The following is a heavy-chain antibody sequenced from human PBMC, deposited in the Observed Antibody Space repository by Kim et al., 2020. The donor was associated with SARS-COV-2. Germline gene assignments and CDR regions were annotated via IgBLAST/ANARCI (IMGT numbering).Heavy chain of an antibody. J-gene: IGHJ6*02. CDR2: IIPILGIA. Sequence: SVKVSCKASGGTFSSYTISWVRQAPGQGLEWMGRIIPILGIANYAQKFQGRVTITADKSTSTAYMELSSLRSEDTAVYYCAGWLQEGPYYYYGMDVWGQGTPVTVSS. CDR3: AGWLQEGPYYYYGMDV. D-gene: IGHD5-12*01. CDR1: GGTFSSYT. V-gene: IGHV1-69*02.